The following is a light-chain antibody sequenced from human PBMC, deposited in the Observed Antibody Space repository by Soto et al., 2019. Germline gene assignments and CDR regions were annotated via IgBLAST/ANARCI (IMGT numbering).Light chain of an antibody. CDR1: QTISAY. Sequence: DIQMTQSPSSLSASVGDRVTITCRASQTISAYLNWYQQKPGSAPKLLIFAASNLESGVPSRFSGSGSGADFTLTITNLQPEDFATYYCQQGYTTPGTFGKGTKVE. CDR3: QQGYTTPGT. V-gene: IGKV1-39*01. J-gene: IGKJ1*01. CDR2: AAS.